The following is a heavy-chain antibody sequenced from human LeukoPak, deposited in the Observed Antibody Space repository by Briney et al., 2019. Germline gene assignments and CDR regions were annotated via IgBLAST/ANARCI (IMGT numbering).Heavy chain of an antibody. J-gene: IGHJ4*02. V-gene: IGHV3-7*01. CDR2: IKQDGGQI. D-gene: IGHD4-17*01. CDR1: EFTFSSYW. CDR3: ARLGARQMLEY. Sequence: GGSLRLSSAASEFTFSSYWMSWVRQAPGKGLEWVANIKQDGGQIYYLESVKGRFTVSRDNAKNSLYLQMNSLRAEDTAVYYCARLGARQMLEYWGQGTLVTVSS.